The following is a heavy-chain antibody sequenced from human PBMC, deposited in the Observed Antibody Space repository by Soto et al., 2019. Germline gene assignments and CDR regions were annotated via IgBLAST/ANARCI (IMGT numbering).Heavy chain of an antibody. CDR3: ARVQTFWSGFDYYYMDV. J-gene: IGHJ6*03. CDR1: GYTFTSYG. V-gene: IGHV1-18*01. CDR2: ISAYNGNT. Sequence: VSVKVSCKASGYTFTSYGISWVRQAPGQGLEWMGWISAYNGNTNYAQKLQGRVTMTTDTSTSTAYMELRSLRSDDTAVYYCARVQTFWSGFDYYYMDVWGKGTTVTVSS. D-gene: IGHD3-3*01.